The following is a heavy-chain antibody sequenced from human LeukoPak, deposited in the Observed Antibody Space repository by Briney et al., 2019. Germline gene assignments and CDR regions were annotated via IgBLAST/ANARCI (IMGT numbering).Heavy chain of an antibody. CDR2: ISGVGRST. CDR3: GKSTLLGLLYYYMDV. CDR1: GFTFSSQP. D-gene: IGHD2-2*01. Sequence: GGSLRLSYAASGFTFSSQPMSWVRQAPGKGLEWVSSISGVGRSTYYADPVKGRFTISRDNTKNMLYLQLNSLSAGDTAVYYCGKSTLLGLLYYYMDVWGKGTTVTVSS. J-gene: IGHJ6*03. V-gene: IGHV3-23*01.